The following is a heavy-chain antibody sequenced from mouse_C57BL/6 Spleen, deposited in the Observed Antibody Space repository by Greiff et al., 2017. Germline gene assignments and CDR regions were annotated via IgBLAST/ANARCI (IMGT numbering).Heavy chain of an antibody. D-gene: IGHD1-1*01. V-gene: IGHV1-69*01. CDR1: GYTFTSYW. J-gene: IGHJ1*03. CDR2: IDPSDSYT. Sequence: QVQLQQPGAELVMPGASVKLSCKASGYTFTSYWMHWVKQRPGQGLEWIGEIDPSDSYTNYKQKFKGKSTLTVDKSSSTAYMQLISLTSEDYAVYYCARPKSYRRYYWYFDVWGTGTTVTVSS. CDR3: ARPKSYRRYYWYFDV.